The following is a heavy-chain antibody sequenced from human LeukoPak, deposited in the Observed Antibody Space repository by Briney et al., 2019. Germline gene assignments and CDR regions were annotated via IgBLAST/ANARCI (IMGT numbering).Heavy chain of an antibody. CDR3: ARQHYFFDISGYYEDY. CDR2: IYYRGTT. V-gene: IGHV4-39*01. Sequence: PSETLPLTCNVSGGSLGDDSYYWGWIRQSPGKGLEWIGSIYYRGTTLYTPSLKNRVTISVDTSKNQFSLRLSSVTAADTAVYYCARQHYFFDISGYYEDYWGQGTLVIVSS. J-gene: IGHJ4*02. CDR1: GGSLGDDSYY. D-gene: IGHD3-22*01.